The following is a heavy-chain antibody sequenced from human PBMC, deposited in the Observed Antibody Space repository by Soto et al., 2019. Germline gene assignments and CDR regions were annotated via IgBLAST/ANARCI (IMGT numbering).Heavy chain of an antibody. J-gene: IGHJ4*02. CDR1: GLNLRNHD. D-gene: IGHD1-1*01. CDR2: INDAGVST. V-gene: IGHV3-23*01. Sequence: GGSLRLSCVASGLNLRNHDMNWVRQPPGKGLEWVSNINDAGVSTSYADAVKGRFTISRDNSQNTVYLQMNNLRADDTAVYYCVVGPNCEWGYWGQGPLVTVSS. CDR3: VVGPNCEWGY.